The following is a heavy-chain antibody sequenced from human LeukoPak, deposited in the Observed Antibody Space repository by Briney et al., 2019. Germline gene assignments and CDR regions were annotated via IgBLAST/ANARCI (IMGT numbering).Heavy chain of an antibody. CDR3: ARGPVRDYSNY. CDR2: IHYSGST. V-gene: IGHV4-61*01. CDR1: GGSVSSGSYY. D-gene: IGHD4-11*01. Sequence: SETLSLTCTVSGGSVSSGSYYWSWIRQPPGKGLEWIGYIHYSGSTYYNPSLKSRLTISLDTSSNQFSLKLNSVTAADTAVYYCARGPVRDYSNYWGQGTLVTVSS. J-gene: IGHJ4*02.